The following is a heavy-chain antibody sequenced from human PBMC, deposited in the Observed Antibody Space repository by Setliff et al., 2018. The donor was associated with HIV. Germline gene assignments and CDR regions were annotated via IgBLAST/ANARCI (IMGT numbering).Heavy chain of an antibody. CDR1: GGSISSSFYY. Sequence: LSLTCTVSGGSISSSFYYWGWIRQPPGKGLGWIGSIYYSGNTYYNPSPKSRVTMSVDTSKNHFSLKLSSVTAADTAVYYCASSPRKTGTTSAWGQGTLVTVSS. J-gene: IGHJ5*02. CDR3: ASSPRKTGTTSA. V-gene: IGHV4-39*02. CDR2: IYYSGNT. D-gene: IGHD1-7*01.